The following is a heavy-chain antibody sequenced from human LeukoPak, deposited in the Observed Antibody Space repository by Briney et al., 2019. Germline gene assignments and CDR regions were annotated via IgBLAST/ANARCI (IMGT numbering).Heavy chain of an antibody. CDR1: AFTFRTYA. CDR3: ATARFGELLNSVYYYGKYV. CDR2: ISYDGSNK. J-gene: IGHJ6*02. Sequence: GGSLRLSCAASAFTFRTYAMNWVRQAPGKGLEWVAVISYDGSNKYYVDSVKGRFTISRDNSKNTLYMQMNSLRAEDTAVFYCATARFGELLNSVYYYGKYVWGQGTTVTVSS. V-gene: IGHV3-30*03. D-gene: IGHD3-10*02.